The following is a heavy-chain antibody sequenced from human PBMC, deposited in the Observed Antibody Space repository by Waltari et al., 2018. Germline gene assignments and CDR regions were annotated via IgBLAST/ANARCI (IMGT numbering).Heavy chain of an antibody. CDR2: INHSGST. D-gene: IGHD3-3*01. J-gene: IGHJ6*03. CDR3: ARAIGFWSGFPNYYYCYYMDV. Sequence: QVQLQQWGAGLLKPSETLSLTCAVYGGSLSGYYWSWIRTPPGKGLEWIGEINHSGSTIYNPSLKSRVTISVDTSKNQFSLKLSSVTAADTAVYYCARAIGFWSGFPNYYYCYYMDVWDKGTTVTVSS. V-gene: IGHV4-34*01. CDR1: GGSLSGYY.